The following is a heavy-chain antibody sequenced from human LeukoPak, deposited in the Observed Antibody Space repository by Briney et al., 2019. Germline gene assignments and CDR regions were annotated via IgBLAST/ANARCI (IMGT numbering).Heavy chain of an antibody. CDR1: GGTFSSYA. Sequence: GASVKVSCKASGGTFSSYAISWVRQAPGQGLEWMGRIIPILGIANYAQKFQGRVTITADKSTSTAYMELSSLRSEDAAVYYCARDRDGYNKGGCYFDYWGQGTLVTVSS. D-gene: IGHD5-24*01. CDR3: ARDRDGYNKGGCYFDY. CDR2: IIPILGIA. J-gene: IGHJ4*02. V-gene: IGHV1-69*04.